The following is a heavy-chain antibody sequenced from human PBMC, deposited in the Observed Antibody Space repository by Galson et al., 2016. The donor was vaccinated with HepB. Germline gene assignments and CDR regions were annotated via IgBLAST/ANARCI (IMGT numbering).Heavy chain of an antibody. Sequence: SETLSLTCTVSGASISSSGFYWGWIRQPPGKGLEWIGSVYSGGSTYYNPSLKSRVTVSVDTSKNQFSLELSSMTAADTAVYYCSTADYWGRGTLVTVSS. CDR2: VYSGGST. CDR1: GASISSSGFY. CDR3: STADY. J-gene: IGHJ4*02. V-gene: IGHV4-39*01. D-gene: IGHD5/OR15-5a*01.